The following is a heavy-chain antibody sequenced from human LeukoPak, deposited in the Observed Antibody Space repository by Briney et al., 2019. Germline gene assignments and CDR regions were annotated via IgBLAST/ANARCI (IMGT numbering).Heavy chain of an antibody. D-gene: IGHD6-6*01. V-gene: IGHV4-59*01. J-gene: IGHJ3*02. CDR1: GGSISSYY. CDR2: IYHSGAT. Sequence: SETLSLTCTVSGGSISSYYWTWIRQPPGKGLEWIGYIYHSGATNYNPSLKSRVTISVDTSKNQFSLKLSSVTAADTAIYYCARRVAVRPVYGLDIWGQGTMVTVSS. CDR3: ARRVAVRPVYGLDI.